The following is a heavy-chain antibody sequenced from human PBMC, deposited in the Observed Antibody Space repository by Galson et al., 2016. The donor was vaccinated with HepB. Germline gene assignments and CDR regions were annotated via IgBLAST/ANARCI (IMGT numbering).Heavy chain of an antibody. V-gene: IGHV3-23*01. J-gene: IGHJ4*02. CDR3: AKDGYYYDSSGYYTYYFDY. Sequence: SLRLSCAASGFTFSTYALNWVRQAPGKGLEWVSAISDSGGSTYYADSVKGRFTISRDNSKNTLYLQMNSLRAEDTAVYYCAKDGYYYDSSGYYTYYFDYWGQGTLSPSPQ. CDR1: GFTFSTYA. CDR2: ISDSGGST. D-gene: IGHD3-22*01.